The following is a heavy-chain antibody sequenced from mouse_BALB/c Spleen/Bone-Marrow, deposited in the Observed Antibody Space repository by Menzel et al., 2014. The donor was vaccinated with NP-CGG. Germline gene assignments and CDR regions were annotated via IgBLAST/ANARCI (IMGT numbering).Heavy chain of an antibody. CDR3: ARGGYYKYDEDAMDY. Sequence: VMLVESGPGLVAPSQSPSITCTVSGFSLTSYGVHWVRQPPGKGLEWLGVIWAGGITNYNSTLMSRLSINKDDSKSKVFLKMNSLQTDDTAMYYCARGGYYKYDEDAMDYWGQGTSVTVSS. J-gene: IGHJ4*01. D-gene: IGHD2-14*01. V-gene: IGHV2-9*02. CDR1: GFSLTSYG. CDR2: IWAGGIT.